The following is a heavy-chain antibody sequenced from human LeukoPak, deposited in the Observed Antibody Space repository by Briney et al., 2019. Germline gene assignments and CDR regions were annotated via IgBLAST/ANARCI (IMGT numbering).Heavy chain of an antibody. CDR2: VSGSGGST. CDR1: GFTFSSYA. Sequence: GGSLRLSCAASGFTFSSYAMTWVRRPPGKGREWVSSVSGSGGSTSYADSVKGRFTISRDNSMNTLFLQMNSLRPEDTAVYYCAKGGIQLWYYLDYWGQGTLVTVSS. J-gene: IGHJ4*02. CDR3: AKGGIQLWYYLDY. V-gene: IGHV3-23*01. D-gene: IGHD5-18*01.